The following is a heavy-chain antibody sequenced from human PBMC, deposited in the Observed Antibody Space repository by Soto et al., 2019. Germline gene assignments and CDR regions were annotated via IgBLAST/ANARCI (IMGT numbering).Heavy chain of an antibody. CDR2: IIPIFGTA. CDR3: ARDSGATRNRYYYGMDV. J-gene: IGHJ6*02. Sequence: QVQLVQSGAEVKKPGSSVKVSCKASGGTFSSYAISWVRQAPGQGLEWMGGIIPIFGTANYAQKFQGRVTITEDESTSTAYMELSSLRSEDTAVYYSARDSGATRNRYYYGMDVWGQGTTVTVSS. CDR1: GGTFSSYA. V-gene: IGHV1-69*12. D-gene: IGHD3-10*01.